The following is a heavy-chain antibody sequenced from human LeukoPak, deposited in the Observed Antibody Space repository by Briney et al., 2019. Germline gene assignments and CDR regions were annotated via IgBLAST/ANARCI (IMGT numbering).Heavy chain of an antibody. CDR1: GGTFSSYA. D-gene: IGHD2-2*01. Sequence: ASVKVSCKASGGTFSSYAISWVRQAPGQGLEWMGGIISIFGTANYAQKFQGRVTITADESTSTAYMELSSLRSEDTAVYYCAISYVVVPPNYYSYYMDVWGKGTTVTVSS. J-gene: IGHJ6*03. CDR3: AISYVVVPPNYYSYYMDV. V-gene: IGHV1-69*01. CDR2: IISIFGTA.